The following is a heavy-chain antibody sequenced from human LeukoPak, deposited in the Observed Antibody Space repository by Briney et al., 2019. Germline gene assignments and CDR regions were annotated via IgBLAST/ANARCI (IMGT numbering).Heavy chain of an antibody. CDR3: ARGPSITMVRIRYYMDV. CDR1: GYTFTSYG. CDR2: ISAYNGNT. V-gene: IGHV1-18*01. Sequence: ASVKVSCKAPGYTFTSYGISWVRQAPGQGLEWMGWISAYNGNTNYAQKLQGRVTMTTDTSTSTAYMELRSLRSDDTAVYYCARGPSITMVRIRYYMDVWGKGTTVTISS. D-gene: IGHD3-10*01. J-gene: IGHJ6*03.